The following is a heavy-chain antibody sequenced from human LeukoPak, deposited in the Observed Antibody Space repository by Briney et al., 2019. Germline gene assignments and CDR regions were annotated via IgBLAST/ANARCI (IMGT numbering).Heavy chain of an antibody. CDR3: ARDRLPAGDWFDP. V-gene: IGHV3-7*01. CDR2: IKQDGSEK. CDR1: GFTFSTYW. J-gene: IGHJ5*02. D-gene: IGHD5/OR15-5a*01. Sequence: GGSLRLSCAASGFTFSTYWMSWVRQAPGKGLEWVANIKQDGSEKYYVDPVKGRFTISRDNAKNSLYLQMNSLRAEDTAVYYCARDRLPAGDWFDPWGQGTLVTVSS.